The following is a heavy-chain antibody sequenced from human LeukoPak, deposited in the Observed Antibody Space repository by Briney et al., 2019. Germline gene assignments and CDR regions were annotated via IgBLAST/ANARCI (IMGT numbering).Heavy chain of an antibody. CDR3: ARFPDTHYFDY. D-gene: IGHD3-9*01. CDR1: GFTFSSYS. CDR2: INSSSSYI. Sequence: GGSLRLSCAASGFTFSSYSMNWVRQAPGKGLEWVSSINSSSSYIYYADSVKGRFTISRDNAKNSLYLQMNSLRAEDTAVYYCARFPDTHYFDYWGQGTLVTVSS. J-gene: IGHJ4*02. V-gene: IGHV3-21*01.